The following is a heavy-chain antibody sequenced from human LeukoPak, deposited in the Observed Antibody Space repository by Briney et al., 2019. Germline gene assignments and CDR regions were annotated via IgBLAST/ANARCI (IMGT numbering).Heavy chain of an antibody. CDR1: GFTFSTYA. J-gene: IGHJ4*02. CDR2: ISYDGSHK. CDR3: ARDPSSWFFDY. V-gene: IGHV3-30-3*01. Sequence: GGSLRLSCAASGFTFSTYAMHWVRQAPGKGLEWVAVISYDGSHKYYADSVKGRFTISRDNSKNTLYLQMNSLRAEDTAVYFCARDPSSWFFDYWGQGTLVTVSS. D-gene: IGHD6-13*01.